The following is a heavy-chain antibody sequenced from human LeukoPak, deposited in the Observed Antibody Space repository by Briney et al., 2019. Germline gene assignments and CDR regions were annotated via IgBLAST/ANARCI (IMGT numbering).Heavy chain of an antibody. J-gene: IGHJ4*02. CDR2: IKQDGSDK. D-gene: IGHD2-2*01. CDR1: GFIFSSYW. Sequence: GGSLRLSCTASGFIFSSYWMSWVRQAPGKGLECVANIKQDGSDKYYVDSVKGRFTISRDNAKNSLYLQMNSLRTEDTAIHYCAREGQYQLPFAYWGQGILVTVSS. CDR3: AREGQYQLPFAY. V-gene: IGHV3-7*01.